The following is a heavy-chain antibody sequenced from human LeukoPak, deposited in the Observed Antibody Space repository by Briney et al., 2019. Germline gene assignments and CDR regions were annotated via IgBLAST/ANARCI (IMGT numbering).Heavy chain of an antibody. CDR3: ARDRGGNYYYGMDV. D-gene: IGHD3-16*01. V-gene: IGHV4-61*02. CDR2: IYTSGST. J-gene: IGHJ6*02. Sequence: NPSETLSLTCTVSGGSISRGSYCWTWIRQPAGKGLEWIGRIYTSGSTNYNPSLKSRVTISVDTSKNQFSLKLSSVTAADTAVYYCARDRGGNYYYGMDVWGQGTTVTVSS. CDR1: GGSISRGSYC.